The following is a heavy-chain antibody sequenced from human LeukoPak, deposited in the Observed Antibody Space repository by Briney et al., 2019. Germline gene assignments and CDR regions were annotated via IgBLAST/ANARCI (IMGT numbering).Heavy chain of an antibody. CDR3: ARDGGGSSWSIDY. Sequence: GSLRLSCSASGFTFSSYSMNWVRQAPGEGLEGVSSISSSSSYIYYADSVKGRFTISRDNAKNSLSLQMNSLRAEDTAVYYWARDGGGSSWSIDYWGQGTLVTVPS. D-gene: IGHD6-6*01. J-gene: IGHJ4*02. CDR2: ISSSSSYI. CDR1: GFTFSSYS. V-gene: IGHV3-21*01.